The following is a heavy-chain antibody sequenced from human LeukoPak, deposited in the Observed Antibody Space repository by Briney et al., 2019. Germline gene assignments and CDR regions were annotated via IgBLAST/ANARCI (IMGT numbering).Heavy chain of an antibody. CDR1: GFTFSDYY. V-gene: IGHV3-11*01. CDR2: ISSSGSTI. D-gene: IGHD3-3*01. Sequence: GGSLRLSCAASGFTFSDYYMSWIRQAPGKGLEWVSYISSSGSTIYYADPVKGRFTISRDNAKNSLYLQMNSLRAEDTAVYYGARDVVDFWSGYSHYFDYWGQGTLVTVSS. CDR3: ARDVVDFWSGYSHYFDY. J-gene: IGHJ4*02.